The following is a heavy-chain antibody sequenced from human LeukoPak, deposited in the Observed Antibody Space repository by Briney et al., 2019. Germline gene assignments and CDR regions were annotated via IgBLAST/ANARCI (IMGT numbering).Heavy chain of an antibody. CDR2: ISGSGGST. CDR3: ARGEAAALYYYYYMDV. CDR1: GFTFSSYA. D-gene: IGHD6-13*01. J-gene: IGHJ6*03. V-gene: IGHV3-23*01. Sequence: GGSLRLSCAASGFTFSSYAMSWVRQAPGKGLEWVSAISGSGGSTYYADSVKGRFTISRDSAKNSLYLQMNSLRAEDTAVYYCARGEAAALYYYYYMDVWGKGTTVTVSS.